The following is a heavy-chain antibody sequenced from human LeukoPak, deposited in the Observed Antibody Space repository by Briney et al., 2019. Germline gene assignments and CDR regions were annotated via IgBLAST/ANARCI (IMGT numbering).Heavy chain of an antibody. Sequence: GGSLRLSCAASGFTFSSYAMSWVRQAPGKGLEWVSAISGSGGSTYYADSVKGRFTISRDNAKNSLYLQMNSLRAEDTAVYYCARGSLGYCTNGVCYGKYYMDVWGKGTTVTVSS. D-gene: IGHD2-8*01. V-gene: IGHV3-23*01. CDR1: GFTFSSYA. CDR2: ISGSGGST. CDR3: ARGSLGYCTNGVCYGKYYMDV. J-gene: IGHJ6*03.